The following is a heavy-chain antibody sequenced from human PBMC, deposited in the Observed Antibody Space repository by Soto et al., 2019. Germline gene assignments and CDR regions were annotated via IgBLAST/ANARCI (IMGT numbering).Heavy chain of an antibody. CDR3: AREVGDSSGYYYVY. J-gene: IGHJ4*02. D-gene: IGHD3-22*01. CDR1: GYTFTGYY. Sequence: VSVKVSCKASGYTFTGYYMHWVRQAPGQGLEWMGWINPNSGGTNYAQKFQGRVTMTRDTSISTAYMELSRLRSDDTAVYYCAREVGDSSGYYYVYWGQGTLVTVSS. CDR2: INPNSGGT. V-gene: IGHV1-2*02.